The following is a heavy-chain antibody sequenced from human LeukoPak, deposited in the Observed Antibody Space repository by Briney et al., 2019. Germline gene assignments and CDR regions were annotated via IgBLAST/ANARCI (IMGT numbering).Heavy chain of an antibody. CDR3: ANTRYYYDSSGFSLDY. CDR2: VWYDGNNK. D-gene: IGHD3-22*01. J-gene: IGHJ4*02. CDR1: GFTFSNFG. Sequence: GGSLRLSCAASGFTFSNFGMHWVRQAPGKGLEWVDIVWYDGNNKYYADSVKGRFTISRDNSKNTLYLQMNSLRAEDTAAYYCANTRYYYDSSGFSLDYWGQGTLVTVSS. V-gene: IGHV3-30*02.